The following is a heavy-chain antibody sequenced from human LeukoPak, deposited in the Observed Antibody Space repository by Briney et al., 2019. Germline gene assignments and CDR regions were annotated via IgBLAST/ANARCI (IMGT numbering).Heavy chain of an antibody. D-gene: IGHD1-26*01. Sequence: GGSLRLPCAPSGFTFSTAWMTWVRQAPGKGLEWLGNINQGGSVTNYVDSVKGRFSISRDNAKNTMYLQMSSLRVEDTAVYYCARDPHSGALDYWGQGALVTVSS. V-gene: IGHV3-7*01. CDR3: ARDPHSGALDY. J-gene: IGHJ4*02. CDR2: INQGGSVT. CDR1: GFTFSTAW.